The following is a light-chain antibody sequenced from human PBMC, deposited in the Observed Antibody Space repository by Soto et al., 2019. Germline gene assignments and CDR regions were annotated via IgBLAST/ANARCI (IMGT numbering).Light chain of an antibody. J-gene: IGKJ1*01. Sequence: EIVMTQSPATLSVSPGERATLSCRASQSVSSNLAWYQQRPGQAPRLLMYAASIRATGIPARFSGSGSGTEFTLTISRRQSEDFAVYYCQHYDNWPPWTFGQGTKVEIK. V-gene: IGKV3-15*01. CDR1: QSVSSN. CDR2: AAS. CDR3: QHYDNWPPWT.